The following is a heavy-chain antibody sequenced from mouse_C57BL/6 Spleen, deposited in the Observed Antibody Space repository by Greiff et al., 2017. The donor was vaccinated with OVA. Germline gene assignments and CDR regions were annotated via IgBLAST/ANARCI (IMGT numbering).Heavy chain of an antibody. CDR2: ISSGSSTI. Sequence: EVKLMESGGGLVKPGGSLKLSCAASGFTFSDYGMHWVRQAPEKGLEWVAYISSGSSTIYYADTVKGRFTISRDNAKNTLFLQMTSLRSEDTAMYYCARGHYYGSSYGYYFDYWGQGTTLTVSS. D-gene: IGHD1-1*01. CDR3: ARGHYYGSSYGYYFDY. V-gene: IGHV5-17*01. J-gene: IGHJ2*01. CDR1: GFTFSDYG.